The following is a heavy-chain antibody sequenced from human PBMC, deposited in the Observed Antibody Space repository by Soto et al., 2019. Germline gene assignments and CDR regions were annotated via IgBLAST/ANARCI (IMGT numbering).Heavy chain of an antibody. CDR1: GGSISSYY. Sequence: SETLSLTCTVSGGSISSYYWSWIRQPPGKGLEWIGYIYYSGSTNYNPSLKSRVTISVDTSKNQFSLKLSSVTAADTAVYYCARDGGSSYYYYGMDVWGQGTTVTVPS. CDR2: IYYSGST. D-gene: IGHD6-13*01. V-gene: IGHV4-59*01. CDR3: ARDGGSSYYYYGMDV. J-gene: IGHJ6*02.